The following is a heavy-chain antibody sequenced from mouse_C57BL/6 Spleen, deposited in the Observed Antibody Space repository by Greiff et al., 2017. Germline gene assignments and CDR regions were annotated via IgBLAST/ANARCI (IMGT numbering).Heavy chain of an antibody. CDR3: AREALRYFDY. Sequence: VQLQESGPGLVKPSQSLSLTCSVTGYSITSGYYWNWIRQFPGNKLEWMGYISYDGSNNYNPSLKNRISITRDTSKNQFFLKLNSVTTEDTATYYCAREALRYFDYWGQGTTLTVSS. CDR1: GYSITSGYY. CDR2: ISYDGSN. V-gene: IGHV3-6*01. J-gene: IGHJ2*01.